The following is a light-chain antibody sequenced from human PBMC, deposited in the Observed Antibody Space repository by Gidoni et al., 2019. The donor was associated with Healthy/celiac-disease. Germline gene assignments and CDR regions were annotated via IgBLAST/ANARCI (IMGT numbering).Light chain of an antibody. CDR3: QQYDNLPLT. CDR2: DAS. CDR1: QDISNY. J-gene: IGKJ3*01. Sequence: IQIAPSPSSLSASVGDRVTITCQASQDISNYLNWYHQKPGKAPKLLIYDASNLETGVPSRFSGSGSGTDFTFTISSLQPEDIATYYCQQYDNLPLTFGPGTKVDIK. V-gene: IGKV1-33*01.